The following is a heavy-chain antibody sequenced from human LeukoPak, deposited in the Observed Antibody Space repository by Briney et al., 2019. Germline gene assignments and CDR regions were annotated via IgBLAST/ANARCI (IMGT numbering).Heavy chain of an antibody. CDR3: ARESRRITMVRGVYGGNNFDY. D-gene: IGHD3-10*01. J-gene: IGHJ4*02. V-gene: IGHV3-30-3*01. CDR2: ISYDGSNK. CDR1: GFTFSSYA. Sequence: GRSLRLSCAASGFTFSSYAMHWVRQAPGKGLEWVAVISYDGSNKYYADSVKGRFTISRDNAKNSLYLQMNSLRAEDTAVYYCARESRRITMVRGVYGGNNFDYWGQGTLVTVSS.